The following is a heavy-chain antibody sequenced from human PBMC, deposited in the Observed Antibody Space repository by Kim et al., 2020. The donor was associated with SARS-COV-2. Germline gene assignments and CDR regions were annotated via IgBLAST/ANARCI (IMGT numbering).Heavy chain of an antibody. Sequence: GGSLRLSCAASGFTFSSYSMNWVRQAPGKGLEWVSYISSSSSTIYYADSVKGRFTISRDNAKNSLYLQMNSLRAEDTAVYYCARDYGSGSYGYYYYGMDVWGQGTTVTVSS. CDR2: ISSSSSTI. J-gene: IGHJ6*02. CDR3: ARDYGSGSYGYYYYGMDV. CDR1: GFTFSSYS. D-gene: IGHD3-10*01. V-gene: IGHV3-48*04.